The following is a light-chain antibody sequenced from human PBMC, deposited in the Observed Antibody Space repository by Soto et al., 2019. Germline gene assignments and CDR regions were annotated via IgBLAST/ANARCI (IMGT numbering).Light chain of an antibody. CDR3: QQYGTSPLT. CDR1: QSVNNDY. Sequence: ETVLTQSPGTLSLSPGERATLSCRATQSVNNDYLAWYQQRPGLAPRLLIFGASGRATGIPDRFSGSGSGTDFTLTISRLEPEDCAIYYCQQYGTSPLTFGGGTKVEIK. CDR2: GAS. J-gene: IGKJ4*01. V-gene: IGKV3-20*01.